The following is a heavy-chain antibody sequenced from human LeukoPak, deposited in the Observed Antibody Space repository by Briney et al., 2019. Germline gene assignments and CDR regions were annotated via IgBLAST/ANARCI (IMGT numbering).Heavy chain of an antibody. CDR3: TRDSQLEWFYS. D-gene: IGHD3-10*01. CDR1: GGSISRSSDY. V-gene: IGHV4-39*07. J-gene: IGHJ5*01. CDR2: IYYDGST. Sequence: PSETLSLTCSVSGGSISRSSDYWGWIRQSPGEGLEWIGTIYYDGSTYYNPSLKSRVTISMDTSENQFSLNLSSVTAADTAVYYCTRDSQLEWFYSWGQGTLVTVSS.